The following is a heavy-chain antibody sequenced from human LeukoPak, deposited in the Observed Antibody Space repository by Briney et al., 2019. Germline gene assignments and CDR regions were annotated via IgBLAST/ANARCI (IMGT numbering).Heavy chain of an antibody. J-gene: IGHJ4*02. V-gene: IGHV3-21*01. CDR1: GFTFSSYS. Sequence: KPGGSLRLSCAASGFTFSSYSMNWVRQAPGKGLEWVSSISGSSSYIYYADSVKGRFTISRDNAKSSLYLQMNSLRAEDTAVYYCARVTPSAAAGTDYWGQGTLVTVSS. D-gene: IGHD6-13*01. CDR3: ARVTPSAAAGTDY. CDR2: ISGSSSYI.